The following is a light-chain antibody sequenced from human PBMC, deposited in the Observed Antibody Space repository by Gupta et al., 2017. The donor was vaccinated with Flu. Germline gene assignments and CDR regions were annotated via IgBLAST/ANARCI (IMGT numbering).Light chain of an antibody. J-gene: IGLJ1*01. CDR3: SSYAGSNNEV. CDR1: SSDVGGYDF. CDR2: EVS. Sequence: QSALTQPPSASGSPGQSVTISCTGTSSDVGGYDFVSWYQQHPGKAPKLLMYEVSKRPSGVPDRFSGSKSGNTAFLTVSGLQAEDEADYYCSSYAGSNNEVFGTGTKVTVL. V-gene: IGLV2-8*01.